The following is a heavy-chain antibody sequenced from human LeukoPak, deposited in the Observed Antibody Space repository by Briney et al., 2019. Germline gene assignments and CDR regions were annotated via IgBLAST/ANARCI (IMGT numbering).Heavy chain of an antibody. D-gene: IGHD2-15*01. CDR3: AREDIVVVDTAKNAFDI. CDR2: MNPNSGNT. Sequence: ASVKVSCKASGYTFTSYDINWVRQATGQGLEWMGWMNPNSGNTGYAQKFQGRVTMTRNTSISTVYMELSSLRSEDTAVYYCAREDIVVVDTAKNAFDIWGQGTMVTVSS. CDR1: GYTFTSYD. V-gene: IGHV1-8*01. J-gene: IGHJ3*02.